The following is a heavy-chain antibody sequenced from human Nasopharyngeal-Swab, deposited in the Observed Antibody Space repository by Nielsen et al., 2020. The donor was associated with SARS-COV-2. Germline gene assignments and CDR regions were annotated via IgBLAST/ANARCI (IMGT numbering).Heavy chain of an antibody. J-gene: IGHJ4*02. Sequence: SAKVSCKASGDTFSRYGFSWVRQAAGQGLEWMGRIITTADVTNYAQQFQGRVTITADKSTSTTYMELSSLRSEDTAVYYCAIDSRTYFDTSGHLDYWGQGTLVTVSS. CDR2: IITTADVT. D-gene: IGHD3-22*01. CDR3: AIDSRTYFDTSGHLDY. CDR1: GDTFSRYG. V-gene: IGHV1-69*10.